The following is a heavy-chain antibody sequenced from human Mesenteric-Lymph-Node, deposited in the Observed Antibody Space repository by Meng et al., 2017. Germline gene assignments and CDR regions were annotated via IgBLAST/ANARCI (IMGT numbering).Heavy chain of an antibody. CDR3: GSGNYFDY. V-gene: IGHV3-73*01. D-gene: IGHD1-26*01. J-gene: IGHJ4*02. CDR2: VRDKANNYAT. CDR1: GSTFSGSA. Sequence: EVQLVDSGGGLVQPGGSRKLSCAASGSTFSGSAMHWVRQASGKGLEWVGRVRDKANNYATSYAESVKGRFTISRDDSRNTAYLQMDSLKTEDTAVYYCGSGNYFDYWGQGTLVTVSS.